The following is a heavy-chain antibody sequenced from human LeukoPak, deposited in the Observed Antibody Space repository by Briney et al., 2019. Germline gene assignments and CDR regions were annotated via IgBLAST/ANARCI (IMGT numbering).Heavy chain of an antibody. Sequence: ASVKVSCKASGYTFTSYDINWVRQATGQGREWMGWMNPNSGNTGYAQKFQGRVTITRNTSISTAYMELSSLRSEDTAVYYCARGLSIAAAGNYFDYWGQGTLVTVSS. D-gene: IGHD6-13*01. CDR1: GYTFTSYD. J-gene: IGHJ4*02. CDR3: ARGLSIAAAGNYFDY. V-gene: IGHV1-8*03. CDR2: MNPNSGNT.